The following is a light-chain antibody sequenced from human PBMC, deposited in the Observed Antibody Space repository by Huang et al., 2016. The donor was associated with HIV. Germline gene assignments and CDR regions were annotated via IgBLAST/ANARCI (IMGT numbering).Light chain of an antibody. CDR3: QQYYASPQT. Sequence: DIEMAQSPGSLAVSLGARATLTCRSSQSVFYTSTNKDYLAWFQQKPGQPPKLLLFWSSAREGGVPDRFSGSGSGTHFTRTIGNLEVDDAAIYYCQQYYASPQTFGQGTRV. CDR1: QSVFYTSTNKDY. V-gene: IGKV4-1*01. CDR2: WSS. J-gene: IGKJ1*01.